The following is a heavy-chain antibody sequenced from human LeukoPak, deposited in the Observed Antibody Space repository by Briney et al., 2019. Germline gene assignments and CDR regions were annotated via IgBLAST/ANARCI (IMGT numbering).Heavy chain of an antibody. D-gene: IGHD4-17*01. CDR3: ASQTTVKYYFDY. CDR1: GFTVSSNY. Sequence: PGGSLRLSCAASGFTVSSNYMSWVRQAPGKGLEWVSVIYSGGSTDYADSVKGRFTISRDNSKNTLYLQLNSLRGEDTAVYYCASQTTVKYYFDYWGQGTLVTVSS. J-gene: IGHJ4*02. V-gene: IGHV3-53*01. CDR2: IYSGGST.